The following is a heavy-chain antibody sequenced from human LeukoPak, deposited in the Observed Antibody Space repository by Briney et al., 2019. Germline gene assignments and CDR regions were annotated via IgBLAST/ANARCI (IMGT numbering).Heavy chain of an antibody. V-gene: IGHV3-30-3*01. CDR3: ARDRVTTVSGFDY. Sequence: GGSLRLSCAASGFTFSSYAMHWVRQAPGKGLEWVAVISYDGSNKYYADSVKGRFTISRDNSKNTLYLQMNSLRAEDTAVYYCARDRVTTVSGFDYWGQGTLVTVSS. CDR1: GFTFSSYA. D-gene: IGHD4-17*01. J-gene: IGHJ4*02. CDR2: ISYDGSNK.